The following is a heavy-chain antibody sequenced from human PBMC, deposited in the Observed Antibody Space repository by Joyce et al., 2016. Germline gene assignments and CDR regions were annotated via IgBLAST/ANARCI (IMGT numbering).Heavy chain of an antibody. J-gene: IGHJ6*02. D-gene: IGHD3-3*01. V-gene: IGHV3-73*02. CDR3: SNYDLWSGYSPSRDV. CDR2: IRSNANGDAT. CDR1: GFTLSGSS. Sequence: EVQLVESGGGLVKPGGSLKLSCAVTGFTLSGSSVHWVRQASGKGLEWVGRIRSNANGDATAYAASVKGRFSISRDDSKNTAYLQMNSLKTEDTAVYYCSNYDLWSGYSPSRDVWGQGSTVTVSS.